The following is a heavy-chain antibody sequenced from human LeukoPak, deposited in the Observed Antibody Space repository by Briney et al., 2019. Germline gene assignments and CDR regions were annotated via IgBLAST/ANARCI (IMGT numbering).Heavy chain of an antibody. D-gene: IGHD6-19*01. J-gene: IGHJ5*02. CDR1: GYTFTGYY. V-gene: IGHV1-2*02. CDR3: AREGTYSSGWYKWFDP. CDR2: INPNSGGT. Sequence: ASVKVSCKASGYTFTGYYMHWVRQAPGQGLEWMGWINPNSGGTNYAQKFQGRVTMTRDTSISTAYMELSRLRSYDTAVYYCAREGTYSSGWYKWFDPWGQGTLVTVSS.